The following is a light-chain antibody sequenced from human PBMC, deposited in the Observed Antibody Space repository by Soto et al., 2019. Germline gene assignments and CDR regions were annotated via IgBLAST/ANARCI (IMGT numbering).Light chain of an antibody. V-gene: IGKV3-15*01. CDR2: GAS. J-gene: IGKJ1*01. CDR1: QSVSSN. CDR3: QQYSNCPRT. Sequence: EIVMTQSPATRSMSPGERATLSCRASQSVSSNLAWFQQKPGQAPRLLIYGASTRPTGIPARFSGSGSGTEFTLTISSLQSEDFAVYYCQQYSNCPRTFGQGTKVEIK.